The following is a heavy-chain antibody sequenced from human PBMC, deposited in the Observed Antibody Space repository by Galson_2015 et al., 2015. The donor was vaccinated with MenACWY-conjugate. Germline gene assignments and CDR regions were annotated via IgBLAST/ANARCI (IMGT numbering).Heavy chain of an antibody. J-gene: IGHJ6*02. V-gene: IGHV3-23*01. Sequence: SLRLSCAASGFTFSSYAMSWVRQAPGKGLEWVSTIGGSGRSTYFADSVKGRFTISRDNSKNTLYLQMNSLRAEDTAVYYCAKDIRGRQDLHYYGMDVWGQGTTVTVSS. CDR2: IGGSGRST. CDR3: AKDIRGRQDLHYYGMDV. D-gene: IGHD3-3*02. CDR1: GFTFSSYA.